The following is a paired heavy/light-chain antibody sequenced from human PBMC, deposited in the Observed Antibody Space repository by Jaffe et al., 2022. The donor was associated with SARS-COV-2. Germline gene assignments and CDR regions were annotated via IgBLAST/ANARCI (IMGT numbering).Light chain of an antibody. Sequence: DVQMTQSPSSLSASVGDRVTITCRASQTISNYLNWFQQKPGKAPKLLISGASSLQSGVPSSFSGSGSGTDFTLTISSLQPEDFATYYCQQYYITPPYTFGQGTKLEI. J-gene: IGKJ2*01. CDR2: GAS. CDR1: QTISNY. CDR3: QQYYITPPYT. V-gene: IGKV1-39*01.
Heavy chain of an antibody. Sequence: EVQLVESGGGLVNPGGSLRLSCATSGFPFNDAWMGWVRQTPGRGLEWVGRLKSKRDGGTTDYAAPVKGRFTISRDDSKNTVYLQMNSLKTEDTAVYFCTTDGGIADRPLFDHWGQGILVTVSS. CDR2: LKSKRDGGTT. V-gene: IGHV3-15*01. J-gene: IGHJ4*02. D-gene: IGHD6-6*01. CDR1: GFPFNDAW. CDR3: TTDGGIADRPLFDH.